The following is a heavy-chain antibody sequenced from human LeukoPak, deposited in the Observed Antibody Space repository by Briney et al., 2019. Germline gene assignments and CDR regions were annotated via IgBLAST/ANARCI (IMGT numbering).Heavy chain of an antibody. J-gene: IGHJ4*02. Sequence: GGSLRLSCAASGFTFSDYYMNWIRQAPGKGLEWVSAISGSGGSTYYADSVKGRFTISRDNSKNTLYLQMNSLRAEDTAVYYCAKDGLTYYYDSSGYYWGQGTLVTVSS. CDR2: ISGSGGST. CDR1: GFTFSDYY. CDR3: AKDGLTYYYDSSGYY. V-gene: IGHV3-23*01. D-gene: IGHD3-22*01.